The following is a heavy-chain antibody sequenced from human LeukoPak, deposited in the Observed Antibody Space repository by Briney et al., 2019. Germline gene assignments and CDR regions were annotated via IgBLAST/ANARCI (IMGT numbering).Heavy chain of an antibody. V-gene: IGHV4-61*02. D-gene: IGHD3-16*01. Sequence: PSETLSLTCTVSGGSISSGSYYWSWIRQPAGKGLEWIGRIYTSGSTNYNPSLKSRVTISVDTSKNQFPLKLSSVTAADTAVYYCASSIMITFGGNYDYWGQGTLVTVSS. CDR3: ASSIMITFGGNYDY. CDR2: IYTSGST. J-gene: IGHJ4*02. CDR1: GGSISSGSYY.